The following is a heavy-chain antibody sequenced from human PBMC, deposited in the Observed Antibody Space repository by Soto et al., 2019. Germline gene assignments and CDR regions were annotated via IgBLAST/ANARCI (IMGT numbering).Heavy chain of an antibody. D-gene: IGHD6-13*01. V-gene: IGHV3-74*01. Sequence: EEELVESGGGLVKPGGSLRLSCAASKFSFSSYWMHWVRQVPGKGPAWVSRINHDGSKTEYADYVKGRFTISKDNNNNTLYLQMNSLRVEDTGMYYCVREPWGFSGTWYDYWGQGTLVTVSS. CDR1: KFSFSSYW. CDR2: INHDGSKT. CDR3: VREPWGFSGTWYDY. J-gene: IGHJ4*02.